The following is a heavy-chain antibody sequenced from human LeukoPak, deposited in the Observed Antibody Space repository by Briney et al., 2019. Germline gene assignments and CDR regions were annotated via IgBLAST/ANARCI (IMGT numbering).Heavy chain of an antibody. CDR3: SRDSGYCSGGSCWYFDF. CDR2: INPNSGGT. D-gene: IGHD2-15*01. Sequence: ASVKVSCKASGYTFTGYYIHWVRHAPGQGLEWMGWINPNSGGTNYAQKFQGRVTTTRDTSMSTSYMELSGLRSDDTAVYYCSRDSGYCSGGSCWYFDFWGQGTLVTVSA. V-gene: IGHV1-2*02. J-gene: IGHJ4*02. CDR1: GYTFTGYY.